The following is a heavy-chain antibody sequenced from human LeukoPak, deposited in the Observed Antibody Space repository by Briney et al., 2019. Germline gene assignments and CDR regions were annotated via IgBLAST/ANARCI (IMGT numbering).Heavy chain of an antibody. Sequence: SETLSLTRAVYGGSFSGYYWSWIRQPPGKGLEWIGEINHSGSTNYNPSLKSRVTISVDTSKNQFSLKLSSVTAADTAVYYCRAAADLNDYWGQGTLVTVSS. J-gene: IGHJ4*02. CDR2: INHSGST. D-gene: IGHD6-13*01. CDR1: GGSFSGYY. CDR3: RAAADLNDY. V-gene: IGHV4-34*03.